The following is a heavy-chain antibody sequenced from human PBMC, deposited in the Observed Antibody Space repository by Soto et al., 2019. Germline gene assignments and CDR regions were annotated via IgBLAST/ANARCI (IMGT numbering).Heavy chain of an antibody. CDR2: ISSSGSTI. CDR1: GFTFSDYY. Sequence: GGSLRLSCAASGFTFSDYYMSWIRQAPGKGLEWVSYISSSGSTIYYADSVKGRFTISRDNAKNSLYLQMNSLRAEDTAVYYCARVGNDFWSGYPEYYFDYWGQGTLVTVSS. D-gene: IGHD3-3*01. J-gene: IGHJ4*02. V-gene: IGHV3-11*01. CDR3: ARVGNDFWSGYPEYYFDY.